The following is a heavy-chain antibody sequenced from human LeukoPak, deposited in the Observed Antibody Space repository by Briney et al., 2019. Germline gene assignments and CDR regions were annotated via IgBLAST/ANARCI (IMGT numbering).Heavy chain of an antibody. CDR3: ARAAPLRFLEWLLFMQH. J-gene: IGHJ1*01. V-gene: IGHV3-7*01. D-gene: IGHD3-3*01. Sequence: GGSLRLSCAASGFTFSSYWMSWVRQAPGKGLEWVANIKQDGSEKYYVDSVKGRFTISRDNAKNSLYLQMNSLRAEDTAVYYCARAAPLRFLEWLLFMQHWGQGTLVTVSS. CDR2: IKQDGSEK. CDR1: GFTFSSYW.